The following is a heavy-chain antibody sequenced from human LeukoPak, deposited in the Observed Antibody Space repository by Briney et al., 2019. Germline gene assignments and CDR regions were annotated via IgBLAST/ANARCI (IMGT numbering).Heavy chain of an antibody. CDR3: ASFDSSGYPFDY. J-gene: IGHJ4*02. CDR1: GYSISRGYP. Sequence: SETLSLTCTVSGYSISRGYPWGWIRQPPGKGLEWIGSIYHSGSTYYNPSLKSRVTISVDTSKNQFSLKLSSVTAADTAVYYCASFDSSGYPFDYWGQGTLVTVPS. CDR2: IYHSGST. D-gene: IGHD3-22*01. V-gene: IGHV4-38-2*02.